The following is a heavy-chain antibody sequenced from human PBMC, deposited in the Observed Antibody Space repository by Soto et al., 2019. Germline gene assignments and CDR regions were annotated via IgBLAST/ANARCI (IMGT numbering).Heavy chain of an antibody. Sequence: SETLSLTCTVSGGSIRSGGYYWNWIRQHPGRGLEWIGCIDYTGSTNYNPSLKSRVTIFTDTSKSQFSLKVSSVTAADTAVYYCARGVTSRSSWFDPWGQGTQVT. D-gene: IGHD2-2*01. CDR3: ARGVTSRSSWFDP. J-gene: IGHJ5*02. CDR1: GGSIRSGGYY. V-gene: IGHV4-31*03. CDR2: IDYTGST.